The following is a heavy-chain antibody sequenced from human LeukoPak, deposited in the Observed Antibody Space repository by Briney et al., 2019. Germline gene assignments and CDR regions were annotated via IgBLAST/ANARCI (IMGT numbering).Heavy chain of an antibody. CDR2: IESGGST. Sequence: GGSLRLSCAASGFTFSSYWMHWVRQAPGKGLVWVSRIESGGSTRYADSVKGRFTVSRDNAKNTVSLQMNSLRAEDTGVYYCARAPSEIGGYYPEYFRHWGQGTLVIVSS. J-gene: IGHJ1*01. CDR1: GFTFSSYW. V-gene: IGHV3-74*01. D-gene: IGHD3-22*01. CDR3: ARAPSEIGGYYPEYFRH.